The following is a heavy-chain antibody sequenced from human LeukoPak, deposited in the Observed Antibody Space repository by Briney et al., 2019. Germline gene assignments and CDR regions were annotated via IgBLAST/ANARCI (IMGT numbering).Heavy chain of an antibody. V-gene: IGHV3-20*04. CDR1: GFTFDDYG. J-gene: IGHJ4*02. Sequence: GGSLRLSCAASGFTFDDYGMSWVRQAPGKGLEWVSGINWNGGSTGYADSVKGRFTISRDNAKNSLYLRMNSLRAEDTAVYYCAKAGSLRYFDRYYFDYWGQGTLVTVSS. CDR3: AKAGSLRYFDRYYFDY. CDR2: INWNGGST. D-gene: IGHD3-9*01.